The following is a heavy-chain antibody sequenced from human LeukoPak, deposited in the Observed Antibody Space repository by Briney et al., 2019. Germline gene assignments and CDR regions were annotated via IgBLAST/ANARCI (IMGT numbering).Heavy chain of an antibody. J-gene: IGHJ4*02. D-gene: IGHD3-22*01. CDR1: GFTFSSYW. CDR3: AKDLRLTDYYDSSGLDY. CDR2: INSDGSST. Sequence: GGSLRLSCAASGFTFSSYWIHWVRQAPGKGLVWVSRINSDGSSTSYADSVKGRFTISRDNAKNTLYLQMNSLRAEDTAVYYCAKDLRLTDYYDSSGLDYWGQGTLVTVFS. V-gene: IGHV3-74*01.